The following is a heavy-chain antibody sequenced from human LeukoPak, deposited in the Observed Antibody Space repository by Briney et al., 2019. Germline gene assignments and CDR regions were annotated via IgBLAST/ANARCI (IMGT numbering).Heavy chain of an antibody. CDR1: GFTFSSYA. V-gene: IGHV3-23*01. CDR3: AKGDSRAYTPLDY. D-gene: IGHD3-22*01. CDR2: ISGSGGST. Sequence: GGSLRLSCAASGFTFSSYAMNWVRQAPGKGLEWVSAISGSGGSTNYADSVKGRFTISRDNSKNTLYLQINSLRAEDTAVYYCAKGDSRAYTPLDYWAQGTLVTVSS. J-gene: IGHJ4*02.